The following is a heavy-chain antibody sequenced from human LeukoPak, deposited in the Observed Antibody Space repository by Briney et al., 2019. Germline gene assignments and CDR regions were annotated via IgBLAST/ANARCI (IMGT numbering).Heavy chain of an antibody. Sequence: GASVKVSCKASGYTFTSFAINWVRQATGQGLEWMGWMNPNSGNTGYAQKFQGRVTITRNTSISTAYMELSSLRSEDTAVYYCARRPPTSQWLVPEYYFDYWGQGTLVTVSS. J-gene: IGHJ4*02. CDR3: ARRPPTSQWLVPEYYFDY. D-gene: IGHD6-19*01. CDR2: MNPNSGNT. CDR1: GYTFTSFA. V-gene: IGHV1-8*03.